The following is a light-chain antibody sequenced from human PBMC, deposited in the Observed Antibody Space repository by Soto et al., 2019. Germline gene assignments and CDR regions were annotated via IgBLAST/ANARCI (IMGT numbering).Light chain of an antibody. J-gene: IGKJ4*01. CDR3: QHHGTSPGVT. Sequence: DMVLTQSPGTLSLSPGERATLSCRASQSVNNRFSAWYQQMPGQATRLLIFGASRRATGIPDRFSGSGSGSDFPLSISGLEVDTFGRDYCQHHGTSPGVTSGGGTKVEIK. V-gene: IGKV3-20*01. CDR1: QSVNNRF. CDR2: GAS.